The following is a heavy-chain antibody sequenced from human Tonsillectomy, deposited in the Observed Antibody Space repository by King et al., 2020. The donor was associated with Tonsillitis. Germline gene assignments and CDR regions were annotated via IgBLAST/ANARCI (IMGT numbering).Heavy chain of an antibody. V-gene: IGHV3-30*18. CDR3: AKDRIAAAEYFDY. CDR2: ISYDGSNK. J-gene: IGHJ4*02. D-gene: IGHD6-13*01. Sequence: VQLVESGGGVVQPGRSLRLSCAASGFTFSSYVMHWVRQAPGKGLEWVAVISYDGSNKYYADSVKGRFTISRDNSKNTLYLQMNRLRAEATAVYYCAKDRIAAAEYFDYWGQGTLVTVSS. CDR1: GFTFSSYV.